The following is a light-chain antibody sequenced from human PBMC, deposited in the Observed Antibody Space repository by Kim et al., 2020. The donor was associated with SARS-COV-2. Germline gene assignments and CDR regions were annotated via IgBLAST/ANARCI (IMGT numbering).Light chain of an antibody. J-gene: IGLJ2*01. CDR1: KLVVKF. V-gene: IGLV3-1*01. Sequence: SVRPAQTARITCSGHKLVVKFGCWYQKKPRQSPVRVIYLDSKLPTGIPERFSGSNSGNTATLTISGTQAMDEVDYYCQAWDSSNVVFGGGTQLTVL. CDR2: LDS. CDR3: QAWDSSNVV.